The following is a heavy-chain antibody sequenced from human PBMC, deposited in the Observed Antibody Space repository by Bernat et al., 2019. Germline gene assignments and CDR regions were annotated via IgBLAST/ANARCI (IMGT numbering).Heavy chain of an antibody. CDR3: ARDRDDILTGPPAGY. V-gene: IGHV1-3*01. J-gene: IGHJ4*02. CDR1: GYTFTSYA. CDR2: INAGNGNT. D-gene: IGHD3-9*01. Sequence: QVQLVQSGAEVKKPGASVKVSCKASGYTFTSYAMHWVRQAPGQRLEWMGWINAGNGNTKYSQKFQGRVTITRDTSASTAYMELSSLRSEDTAVYYCARDRDDILTGPPAGYWGQGTLVTVSS.